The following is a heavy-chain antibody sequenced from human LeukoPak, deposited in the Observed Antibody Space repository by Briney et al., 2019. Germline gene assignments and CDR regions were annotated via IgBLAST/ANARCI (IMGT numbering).Heavy chain of an antibody. CDR3: AKEGCSGGSCYNWFDP. CDR2: IRYDGSNK. D-gene: IGHD2-15*01. V-gene: IGHV3-30*02. Sequence: GGSLRLSCAASGFTFSSYGMHWVRQAPGKGLEWVAFIRYDGSNKYYADSVKGRFTISRDNSKNTLYLQMNSLRAEDTAVYYCAKEGCSGGSCYNWFDPWGQETLVTVSS. CDR1: GFTFSSYG. J-gene: IGHJ5*02.